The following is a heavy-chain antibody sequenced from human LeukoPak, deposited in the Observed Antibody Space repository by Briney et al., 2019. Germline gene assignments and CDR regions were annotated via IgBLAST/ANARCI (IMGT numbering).Heavy chain of an antibody. D-gene: IGHD2-21*02. V-gene: IGHV4-4*07. CDR1: GGSISSYY. CDR3: ARDRGDRSFDY. Sequence: SETLSLTCTVSGGSISSYYWSWIRQPAGKRLELIGRFSTSGSTNYNPSLKSRVTMSVDTSTNQFSLKVTSVTAADTAVYYCARDRGDRSFDYWGRGTLVTVSS. J-gene: IGHJ4*02. CDR2: FSTSGST.